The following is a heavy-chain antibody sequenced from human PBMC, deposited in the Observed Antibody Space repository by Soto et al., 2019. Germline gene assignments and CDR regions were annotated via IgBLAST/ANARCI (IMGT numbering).Heavy chain of an antibody. CDR1: GGSISSYY. D-gene: IGHD3-10*01. CDR2: IYYSGST. CDR3: ARVYQGITMVRGVYHYYYYMDV. J-gene: IGHJ6*03. Sequence: SETLSLTCTVSGGSISSYYWSWIRQPPGKGLEWIGYIYYSGSTNYNPSLKSRVTISVDTSKNQFSLKLSSVTAADTAVYYCARVYQGITMVRGVYHYYYYMDVWGKGTTVTVSS. V-gene: IGHV4-59*01.